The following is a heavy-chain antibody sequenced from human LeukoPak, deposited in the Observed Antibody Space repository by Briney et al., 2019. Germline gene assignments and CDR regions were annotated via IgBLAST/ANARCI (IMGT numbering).Heavy chain of an antibody. D-gene: IGHD3-10*01. CDR3: ASGVPFGY. Sequence: PSETLSLTCAVYGGSFSGYYWSWIRQPPGKGLEWIGEINHSGSTNYNPSLKSRVTISIDTSKSQFSLKLSSVTAADTAVCYCASGVPFGYWGQGTLVTVSS. CDR1: GGSFSGYY. J-gene: IGHJ4*02. V-gene: IGHV4-34*01. CDR2: INHSGST.